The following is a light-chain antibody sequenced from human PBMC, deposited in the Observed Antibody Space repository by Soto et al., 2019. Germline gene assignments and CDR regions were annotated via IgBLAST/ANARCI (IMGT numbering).Light chain of an antibody. Sequence: EIVLTQSPCTLSLSPGEIATLSCRASPSVSSSYVAWDQQKPGQAPRRLSYDASSSATGIPDMFSCSVSGTDFTLTISRLEPEDFAVYYCQQFGSSLYTFGQGTKLESK. J-gene: IGKJ2*01. V-gene: IGKV3-20*01. CDR2: DAS. CDR3: QQFGSSLYT. CDR1: PSVSSSY.